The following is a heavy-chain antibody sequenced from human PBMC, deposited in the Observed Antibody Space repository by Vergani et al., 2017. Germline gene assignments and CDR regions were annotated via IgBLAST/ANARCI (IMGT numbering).Heavy chain of an antibody. J-gene: IGHJ4*02. D-gene: IGHD3-10*01. CDR3: ARHGSSGTYYTRLDY. Sequence: QVQLQESGPALMKPSETLSLTCAVSDHPIRSGYYWGWIRQPPRKGLEWIVSIYHSGTTYYNPSLKSRVTISVDTSKNQFSLNLSSVTAADTAIYYCARHGSSGTYYTRLDYWGQGILVTVSS. V-gene: IGHV4-38-2*01. CDR1: DHPIRSGYY. CDR2: IYHSGTT.